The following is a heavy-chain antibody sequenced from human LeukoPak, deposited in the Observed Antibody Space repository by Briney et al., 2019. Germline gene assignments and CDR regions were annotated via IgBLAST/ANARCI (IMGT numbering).Heavy chain of an antibody. D-gene: IGHD6-19*01. CDR3: AKAVAGIFDP. CDR2: IYSGGST. V-gene: IGHV3-66*01. CDR1: GFTVSSNY. Sequence: GGSPRLSCAASGFTVSSNYMSWVRQAPGKGLEWVSVIYSGGSTYYADSVKGRFTISRDNSKNTLSLQMNSLRAEDTAVYYCAKAVAGIFDPWGQGTLVTVSS. J-gene: IGHJ5*02.